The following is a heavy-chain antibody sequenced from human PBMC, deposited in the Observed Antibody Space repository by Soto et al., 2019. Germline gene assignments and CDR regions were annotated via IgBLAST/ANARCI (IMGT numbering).Heavy chain of an antibody. Sequence: GGSLRLSCAASGFTVSSNYMSWVRQAPGKGLEWVSVIYSGGSTYYADSVKGRFTISRDNSKNTLYLQMNSLRAEDTAVYYCARDRVATMNYYYYGMDVWGQGTTVTV. CDR1: GFTVSSNY. CDR2: IYSGGST. CDR3: ARDRVATMNYYYYGMDV. D-gene: IGHD5-12*01. J-gene: IGHJ6*02. V-gene: IGHV3-53*01.